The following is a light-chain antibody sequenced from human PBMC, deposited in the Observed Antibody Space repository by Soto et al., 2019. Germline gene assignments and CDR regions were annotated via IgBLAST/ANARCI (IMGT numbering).Light chain of an antibody. Sequence: DIQLTQSPSFLSASVGDSVTLTCRASQGISTSLAWYQQKPGKAPRFLIYSASTLQTGVPSRFSGSGSGTEFTLTISNLQPEDFASYYCQQVHSYPWITFGQGTRLEIK. V-gene: IGKV1-9*01. CDR2: SAS. CDR1: QGISTS. J-gene: IGKJ5*01. CDR3: QQVHSYPWIT.